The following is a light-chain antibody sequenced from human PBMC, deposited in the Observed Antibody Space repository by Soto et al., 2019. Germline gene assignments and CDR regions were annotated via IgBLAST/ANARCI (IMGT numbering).Light chain of an antibody. Sequence: IRMTQSPSTQSASIGDRVAISCRASQSIGNWLAWYQQKPGRAPKLLMYEASSLESGVPSRFSGSGSGTEFTLTINSLQPEDFATYYCLQHNTYPPTFGQGTKVDIK. CDR3: LQHNTYPPT. CDR2: EAS. CDR1: QSIGNW. V-gene: IGKV1-5*03. J-gene: IGKJ1*01.